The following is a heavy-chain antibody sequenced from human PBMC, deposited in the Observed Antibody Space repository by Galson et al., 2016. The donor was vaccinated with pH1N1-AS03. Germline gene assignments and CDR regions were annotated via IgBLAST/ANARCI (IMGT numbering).Heavy chain of an antibody. CDR1: GFRFTTYW. D-gene: IGHD5-24*01. Sequence: QSGAEVTKPGESLMISCKASGFRFTTYWIAWVRQLPGKGLEWMGFIYPGDSDTKYSPSSQGQVTISADKSISTAYLRWNSLKASATAMYYCARGDGYNYYLDYGGQGTLVTVSS. CDR2: IYPGDSDT. J-gene: IGHJ4*02. V-gene: IGHV5-51*03. CDR3: ARGDGYNYYLDY.